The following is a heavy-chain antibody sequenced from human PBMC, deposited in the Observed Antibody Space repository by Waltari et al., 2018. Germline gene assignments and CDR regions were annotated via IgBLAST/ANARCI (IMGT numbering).Heavy chain of an antibody. V-gene: IGHV4-59*01. CDR2: IYYNGNT. D-gene: IGHD4-17*01. CDR3: AREIYGGNSRPYDY. CDR1: GGSITGYY. Sequence: QVQLQESGPGLVKPSETLSLTCTVSGGSITGYYWSWIRQPPGKGLEWIGHIYYNGNTDYNPSLKSRVTISVDTSKNQFSRKLSSVTAADTAVYYCAREIYGGNSRPYDYWGQGTLVTVSS. J-gene: IGHJ4*02.